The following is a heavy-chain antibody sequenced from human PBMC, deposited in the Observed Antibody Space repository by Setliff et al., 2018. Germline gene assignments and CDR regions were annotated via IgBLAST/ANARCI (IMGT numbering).Heavy chain of an antibody. CDR1: GFTFSSWG. J-gene: IGHJ3*02. CDR2: INSGSGFLT. V-gene: IGHV3-23*01. D-gene: IGHD3-9*01. Sequence: GGSLRLSCTASGFTFSSWGMSWVRQAPGKGLEWVSGINSGSGFLTHYADSVKGRFTISRDNSKNTMYLHMNSLRPEDTAVYYCAIEPSIWTGAFDIRGQGTMVTVSS. CDR3: AIEPSIWTGAFDI.